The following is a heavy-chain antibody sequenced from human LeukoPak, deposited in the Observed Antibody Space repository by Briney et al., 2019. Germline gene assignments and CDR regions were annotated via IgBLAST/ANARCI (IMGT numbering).Heavy chain of an antibody. Sequence: KPSETLSLTCTVSGYSIGSGYYWGWIRQPPGKGLEWIGSIYYSGSTYYNPSLKSRVTISVDTSKNQFSLKLSSVTAADTAVYYCARSRVGATTGCAFDIWGQGTMVTVSS. CDR1: GYSIGSGYY. D-gene: IGHD1-26*01. CDR2: IYYSGST. CDR3: ARSRVGATTGCAFDI. V-gene: IGHV4-38-2*02. J-gene: IGHJ3*02.